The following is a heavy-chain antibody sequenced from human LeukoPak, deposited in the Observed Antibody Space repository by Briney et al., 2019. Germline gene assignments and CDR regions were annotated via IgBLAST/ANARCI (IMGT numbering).Heavy chain of an antibody. CDR1: AFTFSNFG. Sequence: GGSLRLSCAASAFTFSNFGMHWVRQAPGKELERVTFIRYDGTNKYYADSVRGQFTVSRDNSKNTLYLQLISLKPEDTAVYYCARGFGGDSAAFDIWGRGTMVTVSS. D-gene: IGHD4-23*01. CDR2: IRYDGTNK. CDR3: ARGFGGDSAAFDI. J-gene: IGHJ3*02. V-gene: IGHV3-30*02.